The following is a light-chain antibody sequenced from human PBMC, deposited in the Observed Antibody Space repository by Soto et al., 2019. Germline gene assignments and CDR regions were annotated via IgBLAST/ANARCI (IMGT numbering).Light chain of an antibody. CDR3: QQSYSSPIT. CDR1: QSISSF. Sequence: DIQMTQSPSSLSASVGDRVTMTCRASQSISSFLNWYQQKPGKAPKLLIYKASTLKSGVPSRFSGRGSGTDFTLTISSLQPEDFATYYCQQSYSSPITFGQGTQLEIK. J-gene: IGKJ5*01. V-gene: IGKV1-39*01. CDR2: KAS.